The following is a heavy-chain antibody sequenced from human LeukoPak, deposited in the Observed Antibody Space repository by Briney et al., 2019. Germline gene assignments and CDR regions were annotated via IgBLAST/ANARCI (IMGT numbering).Heavy chain of an antibody. D-gene: IGHD1-26*01. Sequence: SVKVSCKASGGTFSSYAISWVRQAPGQGLEWMGRIIPILGIANYAQKFQGRVTITADKSTSTAYMELSSLRSEDTAVYYCARGPREVRAPTTDYWGKGPLVPVSS. J-gene: IGHJ4*02. V-gene: IGHV1-69*04. CDR1: GGTFSSYA. CDR2: IIPILGIA. CDR3: ARGPREVRAPTTDY.